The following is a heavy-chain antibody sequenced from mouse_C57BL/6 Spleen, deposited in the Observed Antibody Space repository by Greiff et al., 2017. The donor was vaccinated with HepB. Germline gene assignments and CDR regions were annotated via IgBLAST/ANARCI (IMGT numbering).Heavy chain of an antibody. CDR1: GFTFSSYG. J-gene: IGHJ1*03. Sequence: EVKLEESGGDLVKPGGSLKLSCAASGFTFSSYGMSWVRQTPDKRLEWVATISSGGSYTYYPDSVKGRFTISRDNAKNTLYLQMSSLKSEDTAMYYCARHSGSRGYFDVWGTGTTVTVSS. CDR2: ISSGGSYT. CDR3: ARHSGSRGYFDV. D-gene: IGHD1-1*01. V-gene: IGHV5-6*02.